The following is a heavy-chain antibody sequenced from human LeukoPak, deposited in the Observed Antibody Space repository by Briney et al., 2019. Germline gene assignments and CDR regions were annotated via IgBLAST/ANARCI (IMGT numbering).Heavy chain of an antibody. CDR3: ARVGDYVCKD. V-gene: IGHV3-30*02. CDR2: VRNDGCAK. D-gene: IGHD3-16*01. Sequence: GGSLRLSCGFTFRRYGMHCVRQAPGKGLEWDAFVRNDGCAKYYADSLKGRFAISRDNSKNTLYLQMNSLRAEDTAVYYCARVGDYVCKDWGQGTLVTVSS. CDR1: FTFRRYG. J-gene: IGHJ4*02.